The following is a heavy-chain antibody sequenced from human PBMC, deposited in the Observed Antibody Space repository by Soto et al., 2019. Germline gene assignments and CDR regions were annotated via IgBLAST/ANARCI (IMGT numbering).Heavy chain of an antibody. V-gene: IGHV3-30*18. D-gene: IGHD6-13*01. CDR3: AKPMIEQQLAAFDI. CDR1: GFTFSSCV. J-gene: IGHJ3*02. Sequence: EGSLILSWAASGFTFSSCVMHWVRQAPGKGLEWVAVISYDGSNKYYADSVKGRFTISRDNSKNTLYLQMNSLRAEDTAVYYCAKPMIEQQLAAFDIWGQGTMVTVSS. CDR2: ISYDGSNK.